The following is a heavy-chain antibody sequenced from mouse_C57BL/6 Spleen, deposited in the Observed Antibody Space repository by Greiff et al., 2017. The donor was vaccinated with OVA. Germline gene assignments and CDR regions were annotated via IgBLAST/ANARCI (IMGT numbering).Heavy chain of an antibody. J-gene: IGHJ3*01. CDR2: IYPGDGDT. V-gene: IGHV1-82*01. CDR1: GYAFSSSW. Sequence: QVQLQQSGPELVKPGASVKISCKASGYAFSSSWMNWVQQRPGKGLEWIGRIYPGDGDTNYNGKFKGKATLTADKSSSTAYMQLSSLTSEDSAVYFCARDETEPFAYWGQGTLVTVSA. CDR3: ARDETEPFAY.